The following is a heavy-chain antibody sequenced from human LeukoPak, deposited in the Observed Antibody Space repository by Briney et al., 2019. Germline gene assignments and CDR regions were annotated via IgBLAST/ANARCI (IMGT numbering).Heavy chain of an antibody. D-gene: IGHD6-13*01. V-gene: IGHV3-30*03. Sequence: GGSLRLSCAASGFTFSSYGMHWVRQAPGKGLEWVAVISYDGSNKYYADSVKGRFTTSRDNSKNTLYLQMNSLRAEDTAVYYCAGAEFGSSWYSLFDYWGQGTLVTVSS. CDR1: GFTFSSYG. J-gene: IGHJ4*02. CDR3: AGAEFGSSWYSLFDY. CDR2: ISYDGSNK.